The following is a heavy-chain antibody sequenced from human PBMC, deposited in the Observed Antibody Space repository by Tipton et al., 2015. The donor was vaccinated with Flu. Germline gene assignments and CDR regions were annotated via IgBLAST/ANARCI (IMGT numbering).Heavy chain of an antibody. CDR2: IFTSGST. CDR1: GASINSDVSH. V-gene: IGHV4-61*02. D-gene: IGHD1-1*01. Sequence: TLSLTCTVSGASINSDVSHWSWVRQSAAKGLEWIGRIFTSGSTNYNPSLESRVTISLDTSKNQFSLKLTSVTAADTAVYFCTKDTRATAGMDFWGRGTTVTVSS. CDR3: TKDTRATAGMDF. J-gene: IGHJ6*02.